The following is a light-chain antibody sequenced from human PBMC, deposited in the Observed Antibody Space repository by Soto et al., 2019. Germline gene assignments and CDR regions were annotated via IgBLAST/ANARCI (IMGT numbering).Light chain of an antibody. V-gene: IGLV2-14*01. J-gene: IGLJ2*01. CDR1: MRDVGAYNL. Sequence: QSVLTQPASVSGSPGQSITISCAGTMRDVGAYNLVSWYQQHPGRAPQLIIYEVRNRPSGISFRFSGSTSGNTASLTISGLQAEDEAYYYCSSYTSKSSLIFGGGTKLTVL. CDR3: SSYTSKSSLI. CDR2: EVR.